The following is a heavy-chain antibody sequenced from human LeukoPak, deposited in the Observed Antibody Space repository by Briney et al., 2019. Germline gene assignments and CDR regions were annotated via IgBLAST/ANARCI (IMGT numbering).Heavy chain of an antibody. V-gene: IGHV3-48*03. CDR2: ISSSGSTI. CDR1: GFTFSSYE. D-gene: IGHD3-16*01. J-gene: IGHJ4*02. CDR3: AREGGNYPYYFDY. Sequence: PGGSLRLSCAASGFTFSSYEMNWVRQAPGKGLEWVSYISSSGSTIYYADSVKGRFTISRDNAKNSLYLQMNSLRAEDTAVYYCAREGGNYPYYFDYWGQGTLVTVSS.